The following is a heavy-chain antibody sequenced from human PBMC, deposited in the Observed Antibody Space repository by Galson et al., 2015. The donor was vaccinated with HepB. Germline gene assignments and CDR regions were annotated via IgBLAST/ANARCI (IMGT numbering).Heavy chain of an antibody. CDR1: GLTFSSYS. CDR3: ARQDYGSGSYNLDY. D-gene: IGHD3-10*01. J-gene: IGHJ4*02. CDR2: ISSSSSYI. Sequence: SLRLSCAASGLTFSSYSMNWVRQAPGKGLEWVSSISSSSSYIYYADSVKGRFTISRDNAKNTLYLQMNSLRAEDTAVYYCARQDYGSGSYNLDYWGQGTLVTVSS. V-gene: IGHV3-21*01.